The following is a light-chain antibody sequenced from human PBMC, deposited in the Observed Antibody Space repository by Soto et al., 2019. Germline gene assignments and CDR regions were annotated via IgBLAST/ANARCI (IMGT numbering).Light chain of an antibody. V-gene: IGKV1-5*01. CDR3: QQYNSYSTWT. Sequence: DIKMTQSPSSLSASVGDRFTITCLSSQSISSWLAWYQQKPGKAPKLLIYDASSLESGVPSRFSGSGSGTEFTLTISSLQPDDFATYYCQQYNSYSTWTFGQGTKVDI. CDR1: QSISSW. J-gene: IGKJ1*01. CDR2: DAS.